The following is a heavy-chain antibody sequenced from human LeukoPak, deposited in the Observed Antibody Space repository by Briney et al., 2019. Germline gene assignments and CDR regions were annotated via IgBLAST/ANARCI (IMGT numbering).Heavy chain of an antibody. Sequence: GESLKISCEGSGYSFTSYWIAWVRQMPGKGLEWMGIIYPGDSDTRYSTSFQGQVTISADKSITTVYLQWSSLEASNTAMYYCARLDSSGYYSCDYWGQGTLVTVSS. CDR3: ARLDSSGYYSCDY. D-gene: IGHD3-22*01. CDR2: IYPGDSDT. J-gene: IGHJ4*02. V-gene: IGHV5-51*01. CDR1: GYSFTSYW.